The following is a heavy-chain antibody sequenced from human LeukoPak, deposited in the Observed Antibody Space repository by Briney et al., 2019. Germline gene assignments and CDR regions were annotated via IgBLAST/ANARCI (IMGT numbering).Heavy chain of an antibody. Sequence: GGSLRPSCAASGFTFSSYAMHWVRQAPGKGLEWVAVISYDGSNKYYADSVKGRFTISRDNSKNTLYLQMNSLRAEDTAVYYCARVGSYYDFWSGYYGMDVWGQGTTVTVSS. J-gene: IGHJ6*02. D-gene: IGHD3-3*01. CDR3: ARVGSYYDFWSGYYGMDV. CDR1: GFTFSSYA. CDR2: ISYDGSNK. V-gene: IGHV3-30-3*01.